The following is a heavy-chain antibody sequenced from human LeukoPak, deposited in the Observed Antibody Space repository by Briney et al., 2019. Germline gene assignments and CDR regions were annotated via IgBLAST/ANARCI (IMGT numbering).Heavy chain of an antibody. Sequence: ASVKVSCKASGYTFTSYGISWVRQAPGQGLEWMGWISAYNGNTNYAQKLQGRVTITADESTSTAYMELSSLRSEDTAVYYCARESVRYFDWGGNWFDPWGQGTLVTVSS. D-gene: IGHD3-9*01. J-gene: IGHJ5*02. V-gene: IGHV1-18*01. CDR1: GYTFTSYG. CDR3: ARESVRYFDWGGNWFDP. CDR2: ISAYNGNT.